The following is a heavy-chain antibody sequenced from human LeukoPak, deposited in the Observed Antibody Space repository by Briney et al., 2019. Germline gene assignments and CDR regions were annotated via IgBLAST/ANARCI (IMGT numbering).Heavy chain of an antibody. J-gene: IGHJ4*02. CDR1: GFTFSSYA. D-gene: IGHD3-9*01. Sequence: GGSLRLSCAASGFTFSSYAMSWVRQAPGKGLEWVSAISGSGGSTYYADSVKGRFTISRDNSKNTLYLQMNSLRAEDTAVYYCAKVTYYDILTGYWGFDYWGQGTLVTVSS. V-gene: IGHV3-23*01. CDR2: ISGSGGST. CDR3: AKVTYYDILTGYWGFDY.